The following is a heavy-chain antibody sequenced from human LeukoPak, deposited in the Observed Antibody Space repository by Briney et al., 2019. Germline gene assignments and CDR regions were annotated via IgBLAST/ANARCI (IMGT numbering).Heavy chain of an antibody. CDR3: ARGLAAAGTAY. Sequence: GGSLRLPCGASGFTFDVYGMSWVRHAPGKGLECVSGLNWHGGSTGYADSVKCRVTISRDNAKNSLYLQMNSLRAEDTALYYCARGLAAAGTAYWGQGTLVTVSS. V-gene: IGHV3-20*04. CDR1: GFTFDVYG. J-gene: IGHJ4*02. CDR2: LNWHGGST. D-gene: IGHD6-13*01.